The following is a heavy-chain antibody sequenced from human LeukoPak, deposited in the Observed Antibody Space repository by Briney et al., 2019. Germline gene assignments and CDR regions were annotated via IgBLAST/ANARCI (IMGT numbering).Heavy chain of an antibody. J-gene: IGHJ3*02. V-gene: IGHV4-59*08. CDR3: ARHERDVSLDHALDI. D-gene: IGHD5-24*01. CDR2: IYYSGST. CDR1: GGSISSYY. Sequence: PSETLSLTCTVSGGSISSYYWSWIRQPAGKGLEWIGYIYYSGSTSYNPSLKSRVTILVDTSKNQFSLKLSSVTAADTAVYYCARHERDVSLDHALDIWGQGTMVTVSS.